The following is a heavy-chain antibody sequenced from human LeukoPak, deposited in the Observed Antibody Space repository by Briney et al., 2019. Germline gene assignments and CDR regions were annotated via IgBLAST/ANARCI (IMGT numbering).Heavy chain of an antibody. CDR2: IYGGGTT. D-gene: IGHD2-21*01. CDR3: ARDWPLDY. CDR1: GFTVSSKY. J-gene: IGHJ4*02. V-gene: IGHV3-66*02. Sequence: PGGSLRLSCAASGFTVSSKYMNWVRQAPGKGLEWVSVIYGGGTTYYADSVKGRFTMSSDSSKNTLYLQMNSLRAEDTAVYYCARDWPLDYWGQGTLVTVSS.